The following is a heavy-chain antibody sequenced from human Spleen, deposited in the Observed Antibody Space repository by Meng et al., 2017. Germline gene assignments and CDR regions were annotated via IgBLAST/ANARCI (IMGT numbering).Heavy chain of an antibody. CDR2: IDPNSGVT. V-gene: IGHV1-2*06. Sequence: QVQVVQSGAEVKKPGALVKVSCTPSGYTFTAYYIHWVRQAPGQGLDWMGRIDPNSGVTEYAQKFQGRVTVTGDTSISTAYMELSRLRSDDTAIYYCVRDEDISAAGYLLGDFWGQGTLVTVSS. CDR1: GYTFTAYY. D-gene: IGHD6-13*01. J-gene: IGHJ4*02. CDR3: VRDEDISAAGYLLGDF.